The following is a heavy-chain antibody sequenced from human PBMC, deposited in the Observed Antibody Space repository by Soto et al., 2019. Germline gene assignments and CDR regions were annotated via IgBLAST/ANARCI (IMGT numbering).Heavy chain of an antibody. D-gene: IGHD3-10*01. Sequence: GGSLRLSCAASGFTFNDYAMHWVRQAPGKGLEWVSLISWDGENEFYAASVKGRFTISRDNSNDILYLQMNSLRGEASALYCCAKDFDSDRYSYYIDYWGQGTLVTVSS. CDR1: GFTFNDYA. CDR2: ISWDGENE. J-gene: IGHJ4*02. CDR3: AKDFDSDRYSYYIDY. V-gene: IGHV3-43D*04.